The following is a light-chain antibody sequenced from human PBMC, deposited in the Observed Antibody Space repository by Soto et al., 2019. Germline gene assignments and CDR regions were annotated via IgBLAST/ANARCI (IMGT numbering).Light chain of an antibody. CDR2: EVS. CDR1: GSDVGSYKY. J-gene: IGLJ1*01. Sequence: ALTQPASVSGSPGQSITISCTGTGSDVGSYKYVSWYQQHPGKAPKLIIFEVSNRPSGVSDRFSGSKSGNTASLTISGLQAEDEADYYCSSYTSISSLGVFGTGTKVTVL. CDR3: SSYTSISSLGV. V-gene: IGLV2-14*01.